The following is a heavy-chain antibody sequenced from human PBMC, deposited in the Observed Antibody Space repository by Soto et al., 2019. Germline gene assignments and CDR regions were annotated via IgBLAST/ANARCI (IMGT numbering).Heavy chain of an antibody. CDR1: GFTFSSYA. Sequence: GGSLRLSCAASGFTFSSYAMHWVRQAPGKGLEWVAVISYDGSNKYYADSVKGRFTISRDNSKNTLYLQMNSLRAEDTAEYYCARRGFGELGSHPGYYYYGMDVWGQGPTVPVSS. D-gene: IGHD3-10*01. J-gene: IGHJ6*02. CDR3: ARRGFGELGSHPGYYYYGMDV. V-gene: IGHV3-30-3*01. CDR2: ISYDGSNK.